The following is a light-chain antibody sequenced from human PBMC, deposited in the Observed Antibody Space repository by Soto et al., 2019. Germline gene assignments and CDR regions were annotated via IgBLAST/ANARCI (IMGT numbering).Light chain of an antibody. CDR2: KAS. V-gene: IGKV1-5*03. Sequence: DIQITQSPSTLSASVGDRVTITCRASQSVSSWVAWYHLKPGKAPKLLIYKASTLETGVPSRFSGSGSGTDFTLTITGLQPEDFATYYCQQYNSFSWTFGQGTKVDIK. CDR3: QQYNSFSWT. CDR1: QSVSSW. J-gene: IGKJ1*01.